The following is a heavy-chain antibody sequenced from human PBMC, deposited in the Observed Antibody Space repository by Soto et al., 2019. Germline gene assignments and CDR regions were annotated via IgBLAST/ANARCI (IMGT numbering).Heavy chain of an antibody. Sequence: QVQLVESGGGVVQPGRSLRLSCAASGFTFSSYGMHWVRQAPGKGLEWVAVISYDGSNKYYADSVKGRFTISRDNSKNTRYLQMNSLRAEDTAVYYCAKLTGYSGDDFDYWGQGTLVTVSS. V-gene: IGHV3-30*18. CDR1: GFTFSSYG. CDR3: AKLTGYSGDDFDY. D-gene: IGHD5-12*01. J-gene: IGHJ4*02. CDR2: ISYDGSNK.